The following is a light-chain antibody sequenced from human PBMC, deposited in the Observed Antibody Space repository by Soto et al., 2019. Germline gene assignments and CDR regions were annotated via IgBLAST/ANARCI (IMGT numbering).Light chain of an antibody. CDR3: QQRLSWYT. V-gene: IGKV3-11*01. CDR1: QNVNNY. Sequence: DIVLTQSPATLSLSPGDRATLSCRASQNVNNYLAWYQQKPGQAPRLLIYDASNRATGIPARFSGSGSGTDSTLTISSLEPEDFAIYYCQQRLSWYTFGQGTRLEIK. J-gene: IGKJ2*01. CDR2: DAS.